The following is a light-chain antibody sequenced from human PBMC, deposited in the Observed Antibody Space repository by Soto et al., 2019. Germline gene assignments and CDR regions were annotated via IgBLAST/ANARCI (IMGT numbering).Light chain of an antibody. CDR2: EVS. J-gene: IGLJ2*01. Sequence: QSALTQPASVSGSPGQSITISCTGSSSDVGDYNYVSWYHQHPGRAPQLMIYEVSNRPSGVSNRFSGSKSGNTASLTISGLQAEDEGDYYCSSYTTSSSYVIFGGGTKLTVL. V-gene: IGLV2-14*01. CDR3: SSYTTSSSYVI. CDR1: SSDVGDYNY.